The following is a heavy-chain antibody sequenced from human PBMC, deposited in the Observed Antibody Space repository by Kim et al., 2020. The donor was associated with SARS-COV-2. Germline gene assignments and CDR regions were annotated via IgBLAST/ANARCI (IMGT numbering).Heavy chain of an antibody. V-gene: IGHV3-30*18. Sequence: GGSLRLSCAASGFTFSSYGMHWVRQAPGKGLEWVAVISYDGSNKYYADSVKGRFTISRDNSKNTLYLQMNSLRAEDTAVYYCAKRIWAYAWGQGTTVTVSS. J-gene: IGHJ6*02. CDR1: GFTFSSYG. CDR3: AKRIWAYA. D-gene: IGHD7-27*01. CDR2: ISYDGSNK.